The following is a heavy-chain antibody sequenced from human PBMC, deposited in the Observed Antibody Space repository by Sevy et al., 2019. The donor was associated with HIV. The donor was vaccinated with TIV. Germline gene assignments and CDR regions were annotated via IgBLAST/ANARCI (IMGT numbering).Heavy chain of an antibody. D-gene: IGHD3-10*01. J-gene: IGHJ4*02. Sequence: SETLSLTCPVSGYSITSGYLWGWIRQPPGKGLEWIGSVYHSGSTYYNPSLNSRVIISVDTSRNQFSLKLNSVTAADTAVYYCAGHSHGSGTYYVPFDSWGQGTLVTVSS. V-gene: IGHV4-38-2*01. CDR2: VYHSGST. CDR1: GYSITSGYL. CDR3: AGHSHGSGTYYVPFDS.